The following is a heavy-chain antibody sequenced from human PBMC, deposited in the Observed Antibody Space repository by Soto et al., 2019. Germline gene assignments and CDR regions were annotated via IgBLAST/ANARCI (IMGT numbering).Heavy chain of an antibody. J-gene: IGHJ4*02. D-gene: IGHD5-18*01. CDR2: IYYSGTT. Sequence: QVQLQESGPGLVKPSETLSLTCTVSGGSMSTSAYYWSWIRQHPGKGPEWIGYIYYSGTTFYNPSLMRRAIISVDTSKSQLSLKMTSVTAADTAIYYCARHVSAVGRRGYFDFWGLGTRVTVSS. V-gene: IGHV4-31*03. CDR3: ARHVSAVGRRGYFDF. CDR1: GGSMSTSAYY.